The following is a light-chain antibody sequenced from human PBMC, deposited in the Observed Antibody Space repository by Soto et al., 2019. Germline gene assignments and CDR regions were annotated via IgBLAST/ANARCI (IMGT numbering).Light chain of an antibody. J-gene: IGKJ1*01. CDR2: LGS. CDR1: QSLLHSNGYKY. CDR3: MQALQTPWT. Sequence: DIVMTQSPLSLPVTPGEPASISCRSIQSLLHSNGYKYLDWYLQKPGQSPQLLIYLGSNRASGVPDRFSGSGSGTDFTLKISRVEAEDVGVYYCMQALQTPWTFGQGTKVDIK. V-gene: IGKV2-28*01.